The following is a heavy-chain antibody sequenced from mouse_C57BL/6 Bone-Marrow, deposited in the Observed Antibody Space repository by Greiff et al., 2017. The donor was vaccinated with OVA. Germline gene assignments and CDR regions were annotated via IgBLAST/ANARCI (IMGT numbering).Heavy chain of an antibody. CDR2: ISDGGSYT. CDR1: GFTFSSYA. J-gene: IGHJ3*01. CDR3: ARAPLIYYDYDWFAY. D-gene: IGHD2-4*01. Sequence: EVKLVESGGGLVKPGGSLKLSCAASGFTFSSYAMSWVRQTPEKRLEWVATISDGGSYTYYPDNVKGRFTISRDNAKNNLYLQMSQLKSEDTAMYYCARAPLIYYDYDWFAYWGQGTLVTVSA. V-gene: IGHV5-4*03.